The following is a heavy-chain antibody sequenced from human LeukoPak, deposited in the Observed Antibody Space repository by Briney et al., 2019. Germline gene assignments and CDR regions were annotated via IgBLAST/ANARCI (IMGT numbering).Heavy chain of an antibody. Sequence: SETLSLTCTVSGGSISSSSYYWGWIRQPPGKGLEWLGSIYYSGSTNYNPSLKSRVTISVDTSKNQFSLKLSSVTAADTAVYYCATSPRRALANWFDPWGQGTLVTVSS. J-gene: IGHJ5*02. CDR3: ATSPRRALANWFDP. D-gene: IGHD3-3*02. V-gene: IGHV4-39*07. CDR1: GGSISSSSYY. CDR2: IYYSGST.